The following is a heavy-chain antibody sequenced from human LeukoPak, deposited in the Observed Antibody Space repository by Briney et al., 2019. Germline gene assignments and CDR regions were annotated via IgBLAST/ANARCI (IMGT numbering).Heavy chain of an antibody. D-gene: IGHD2-15*01. CDR1: AFTFSTYA. CDR2: ISSNGGST. CDR3: ARVMPPYCSGGSCHSDY. Sequence: GGSLRLSCAASAFTFSTYAMHWVRQAPGKGLEYVSVISSNGGSTYYANSVEGRFTISRDNSKNTLYLQMGSLRAEDMAVYYCARVMPPYCSGGSCHSDYWGQGTVVTVSS. V-gene: IGHV3-64*01. J-gene: IGHJ4*02.